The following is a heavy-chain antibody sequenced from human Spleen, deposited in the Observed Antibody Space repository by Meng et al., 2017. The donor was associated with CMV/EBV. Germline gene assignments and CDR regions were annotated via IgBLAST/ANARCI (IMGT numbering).Heavy chain of an antibody. CDR2: IFQSGSA. J-gene: IGHJ4*02. D-gene: IGHD3-3*01. V-gene: IGHV4-38-2*02. CDR1: GYSITSGYY. Sequence: GSLRLSCSVSGYSITSGYYWGWIRQPPGKGLQWIGSIFQSGSAYYNPSLKSRVTMSIDTSKNQFSLGLSSVTAADTAVYYCARDGAIFGVVSPFDSWGQGTLVTVSS. CDR3: ARDGAIFGVVSPFDS.